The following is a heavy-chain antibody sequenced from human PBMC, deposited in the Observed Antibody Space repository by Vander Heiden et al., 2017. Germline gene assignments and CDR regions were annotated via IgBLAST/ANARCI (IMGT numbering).Heavy chain of an antibody. D-gene: IGHD3-9*01. CDR1: GFTFSSYW. J-gene: IGHJ4*02. V-gene: IGHV3-74*01. CDR3: ARADYDILTGPDY. Sequence: EVQLVESGGGLVQPGGSLRLSCAASGFTFSSYWMHWVRQAPGKGLVWVSRINSDGSSTSYEDSVKGRFTISRDNAKNTLYLQMNSLRAEDTAVYYCARADYDILTGPDYWGQGTLVTVSS. CDR2: INSDGSST.